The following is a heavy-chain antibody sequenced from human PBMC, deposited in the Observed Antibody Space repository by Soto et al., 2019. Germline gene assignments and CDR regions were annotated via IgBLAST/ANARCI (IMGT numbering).Heavy chain of an antibody. CDR2: IYHSGST. J-gene: IGHJ5*02. CDR3: ARGSNYYDRVSWFDP. CDR1: GGSFSGYY. V-gene: IGHV4-34*01. D-gene: IGHD3-22*01. Sequence: TSETLSLTCAVFGGSFSGYYWNWIRQPPGKGLEWIGYIYHSGSTYYNPSLKSRVTISVDRSKNQFSLKLSSVTAADTAVYYCARGSNYYDRVSWFDPWGQGTLVTVSS.